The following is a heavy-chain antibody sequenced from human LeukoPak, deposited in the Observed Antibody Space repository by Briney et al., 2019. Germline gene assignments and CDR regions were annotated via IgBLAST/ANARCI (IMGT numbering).Heavy chain of an antibody. CDR3: ARDSYGWHDRWDY. J-gene: IGHJ4*02. CDR2: IGTAGNYI. D-gene: IGHD3-16*01. V-gene: IGHV3-21*01. CDR1: GVTFSNYI. Sequence: KPWGSLRLSCVASGVTFSNYIMHWVRQAPGKGLEWVSSIGTAGNYIYYSDSVKGRFTISRDNAKNSLYLQMNSLRAEDTAVYYCARDSYGWHDRWDYWGQGTQVTVSS.